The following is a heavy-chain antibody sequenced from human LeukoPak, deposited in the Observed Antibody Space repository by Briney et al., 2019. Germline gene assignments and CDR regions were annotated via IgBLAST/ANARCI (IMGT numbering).Heavy chain of an antibody. CDR1: GYSFTGHY. CDR2: INPKSGDT. V-gene: IGHV1-2*02. Sequence: ASVKVSCKASGYSFTGHYMHWVRQAPGQGLEWMGWINPKSGDTNYAQKFQGRVTMTRDTSISTAYMELSRLRSDDTAVYYCARADSSSWYYYYYYMDVWGKGTTVTVSS. D-gene: IGHD6-13*01. J-gene: IGHJ6*03. CDR3: ARADSSSWYYYYYYMDV.